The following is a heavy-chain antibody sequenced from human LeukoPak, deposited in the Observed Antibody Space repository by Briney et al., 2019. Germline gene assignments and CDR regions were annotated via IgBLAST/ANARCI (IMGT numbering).Heavy chain of an antibody. CDR2: INPNSGGT. CDR3: AKVQGMRGSYWGWLVY. D-gene: IGHD1-26*01. CDR1: GYTFTGYY. Sequence: ASVKVSCKASGYTFTGYYMHWVRQAPGQGLEWMGWINPNSGGTNYAQKFQGRVTMTRDTSISTAYMELNSLRAEDTAVYYCAKVQGMRGSYWGWLVYWGQGTLVTVSS. V-gene: IGHV1-2*02. J-gene: IGHJ4*02.